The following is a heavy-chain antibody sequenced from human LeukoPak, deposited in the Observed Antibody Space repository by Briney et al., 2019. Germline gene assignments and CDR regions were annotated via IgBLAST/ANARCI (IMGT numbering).Heavy chain of an antibody. CDR2: ILPDGSQK. CDR1: DFTFDFYW. V-gene: IGHV3-7*01. CDR3: GRLAHNAWYAIDF. J-gene: IGHJ4*02. Sequence: PGGPLRLSCVASDFTFDFYWMTWVRQAPGKGLEWLANILPDGSQKYYVDSVKGRFTISRDNPKNSLYLQINNLRAEDTAVYYCGRLAHNAWYAIDFWGQGTPVTVSS. D-gene: IGHD2-2*01.